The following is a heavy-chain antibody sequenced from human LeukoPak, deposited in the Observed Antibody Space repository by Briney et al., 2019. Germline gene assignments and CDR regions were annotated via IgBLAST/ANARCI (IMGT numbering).Heavy chain of an antibody. J-gene: IGHJ1*01. V-gene: IGHV1-2*02. Sequence: GASVKVSCKASGYTFTGYYMHWVRQAPGQGLEWMGWINPNSGGTNYAQKFQGRVTMTRDTSISTAYMELSRLRSDDTAVYYCARDGVGYYDSSGYYYFQHWGQDTLVTVSS. CDR3: ARDGVGYYDSSGYYYFQH. CDR2: INPNSGGT. D-gene: IGHD3-22*01. CDR1: GYTFTGYY.